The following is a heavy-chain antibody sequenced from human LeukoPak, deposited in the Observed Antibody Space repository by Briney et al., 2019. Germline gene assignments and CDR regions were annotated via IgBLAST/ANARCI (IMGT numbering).Heavy chain of an antibody. CDR1: GGSISSGSYY. D-gene: IGHD5-24*01. Sequence: ASETLSLTCTVSGGSISSGSYYWSWIRQPAGKGLEWIGRIYTSGSTNYNPSLKSRVTISVDTSKNQFSLKLSSVTAADTAVYYCARAEMATYFDYWGQGTLVTVSS. V-gene: IGHV4-61*02. CDR3: ARAEMATYFDY. J-gene: IGHJ4*02. CDR2: IYTSGST.